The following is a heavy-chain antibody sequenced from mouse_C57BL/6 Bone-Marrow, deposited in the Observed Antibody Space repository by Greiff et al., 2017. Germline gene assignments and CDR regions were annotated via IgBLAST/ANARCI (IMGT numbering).Heavy chain of an antibody. CDR3: TARWSWFAY. CDR2: IDPENGDT. CDR1: GFNIKDDY. V-gene: IGHV14-4*01. J-gene: IGHJ3*01. D-gene: IGHD2-3*01. Sequence: VQLKQSGAELVRPGASVKLSCTASGFNIKDDYMHWVKQRPEQGLEWIGWIDPENGDTEYASKFQGKATITADTSSNTAYLQLSSLTSEDSAVYDCTARWSWFAYWGQGTLVTVSA.